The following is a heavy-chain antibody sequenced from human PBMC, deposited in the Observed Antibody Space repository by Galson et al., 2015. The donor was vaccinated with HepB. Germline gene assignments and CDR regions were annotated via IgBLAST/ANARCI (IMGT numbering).Heavy chain of an antibody. J-gene: IGHJ6*02. CDR1: GVSFNNYW. D-gene: IGHD3-10*01. V-gene: IGHV3-74*03. CDR3: ARRGIHYSGLEYSYGLGV. Sequence: SLRLSCAASGVSFNNYWMHWVRQAPGKGLMWASRSNTDASSTMYADSVKGRFTVARDNAKNTLYLQMNSLRAEDTAVYYCARRGIHYSGLEYSYGLGVWGQGTTVTVSS. CDR2: SNTDASST.